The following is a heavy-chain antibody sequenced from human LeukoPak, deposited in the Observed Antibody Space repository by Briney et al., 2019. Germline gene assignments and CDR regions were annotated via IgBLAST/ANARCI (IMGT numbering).Heavy chain of an antibody. V-gene: IGHV3-11*01. CDR1: GFTFSDYY. Sequence: PGGSLRLSCAASGFTFSDYYMSWIRQAPGKGLEWVSYISSSGSTICYADSVKGRFTISRDNAKNLLYLQMNSLRAEDTAVYYCARARGIMITFGAGRSSFDYWGQGTLVTVSS. CDR3: ARARGIMITFGAGRSSFDY. D-gene: IGHD3-16*01. J-gene: IGHJ4*02. CDR2: ISSSGSTI.